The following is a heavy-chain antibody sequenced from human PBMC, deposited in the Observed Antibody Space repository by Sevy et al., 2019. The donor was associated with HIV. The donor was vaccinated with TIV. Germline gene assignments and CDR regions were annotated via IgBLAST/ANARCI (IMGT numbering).Heavy chain of an antibody. CDR3: ARAHRIVVVPAACDY. CDR2: IKQDGSEK. V-gene: IGHV3-7*01. J-gene: IGHJ4*02. Sequence: GGSLRLSCAASGFTFSSYCMSWVRQAPGKGLEWVANIKQDGSEKYYVDSVKGRFTISKDNAKNSLYLQMNSLRAEDTAVYYCARAHRIVVVPAACDYWGQGTPVTVSS. CDR1: GFTFSSYC. D-gene: IGHD2-2*01.